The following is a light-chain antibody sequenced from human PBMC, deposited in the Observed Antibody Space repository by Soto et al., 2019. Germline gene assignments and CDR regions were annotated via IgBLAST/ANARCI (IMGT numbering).Light chain of an antibody. Sequence: DIQMTHSPSPLSASLGERATIPSGASQGVGNDLDWFQQKPAKAPERLIYAASSLQSGVPSSFSGSGSGTEFTLTISSLQAEDFATYYCLQYNTYPWTFGQGTKVEIK. V-gene: IGKV1-17*01. CDR2: AAS. CDR1: QGVGND. J-gene: IGKJ1*01. CDR3: LQYNTYPWT.